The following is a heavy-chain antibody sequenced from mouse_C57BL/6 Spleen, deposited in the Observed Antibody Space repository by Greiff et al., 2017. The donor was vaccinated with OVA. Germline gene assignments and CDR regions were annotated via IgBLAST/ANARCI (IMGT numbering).Heavy chain of an antibody. CDR2: IYPGDGDT. D-gene: IGHD1-1*01. J-gene: IGHJ4*01. V-gene: IGHV1-82*01. Sequence: QVQLQQSGPELVKPGASVKISCKASGYAFSSSWMNWVKQRPGQGLEWIGRIYPGDGDTNYNGKFKGQATLTADKSSSTAYMQLSSLTSEDSAVYFCARSTLITTVDAMDYWGKEPQSPSPQ. CDR3: ARSTLITTVDAMDY. CDR1: GYAFSSSW.